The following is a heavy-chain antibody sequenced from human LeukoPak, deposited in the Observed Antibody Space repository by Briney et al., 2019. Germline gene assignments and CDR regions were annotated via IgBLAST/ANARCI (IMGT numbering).Heavy chain of an antibody. D-gene: IGHD3-10*02. CDR1: GFMFRSSS. J-gene: IGHJ4*02. Sequence: QTGGSLRLSCAASGFMFRSSSMSWVRQVPGKGLEWVSTISASAGNIYYADSVKGRFTISRDNSKNTLFLQMNSLRAEDTAIYYCAKRPAAVRGVIPYVDYWGQGTLVTVSS. CDR3: AKRPAAVRGVIPYVDY. CDR2: ISASAGNI. V-gene: IGHV3-23*01.